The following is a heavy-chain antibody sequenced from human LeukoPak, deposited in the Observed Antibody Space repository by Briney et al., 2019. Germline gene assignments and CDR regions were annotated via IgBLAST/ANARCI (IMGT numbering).Heavy chain of an antibody. CDR3: ARQRGDTAMVAYYYGMDV. D-gene: IGHD5-18*01. Sequence: SETLSLTCTVSGGSISSSSYYWGWIRQPPGKGLEWIGSIYYSGSTYYNPSLKSRVTISVDTSKNQFSLKLSSVTAADTAVYYCARQRGDTAMVAYYYGMDVWGQGTTVTVSS. V-gene: IGHV4-39*01. J-gene: IGHJ6*02. CDR1: GGSISSSSYY. CDR2: IYYSGST.